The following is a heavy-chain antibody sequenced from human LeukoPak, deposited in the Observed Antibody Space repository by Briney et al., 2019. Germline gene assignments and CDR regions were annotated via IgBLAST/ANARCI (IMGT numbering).Heavy chain of an antibody. V-gene: IGHV3-9*01. D-gene: IGHD3-22*01. CDR2: ISWNSGSI. CDR1: GFTFDDYA. J-gene: IGHJ4*02. CDR3: AKDMFDSSGYYRYYFDY. Sequence: GRSLRLSCAASGFTFDDYAMHCVRQAPGKGLEWVSGISWNSGSIGYADSVKGRFTISRDNAKNSLYLQMNSLRAEDTALYYCAKDMFDSSGYYRYYFDYWGQGTLVTVSS.